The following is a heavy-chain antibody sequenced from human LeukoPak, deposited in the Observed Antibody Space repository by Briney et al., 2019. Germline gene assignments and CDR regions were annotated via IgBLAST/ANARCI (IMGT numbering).Heavy chain of an antibody. CDR1: GCSLSSDY. CDR2: VYNANGDT. CDR3: STAPAWDLLYYN. Sequence: PGESLRLSCAASGCSLSSDYMSWVRQAPGKGLEWVSFVYNANGDTYYSDSVKGRFTISSDNSKNSLYLQMDNLRAEDTAVYYCSTAPAWDLLYYNWGQGTLVTVSS. J-gene: IGHJ4*02. V-gene: IGHV3-53*01. D-gene: IGHD1-26*01.